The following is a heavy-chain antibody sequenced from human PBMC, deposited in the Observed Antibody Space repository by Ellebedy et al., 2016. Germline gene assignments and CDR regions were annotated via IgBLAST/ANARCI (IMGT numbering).Heavy chain of an antibody. V-gene: IGHV3-23*01. J-gene: IGHJ4*02. CDR2: ISGSGGST. Sequence: ETLSLTCEGSGFTFSKGLMSWVRQAPGKGLEWVSVISGSGGSTYYADSVKGRFTISRDNSKNKQYLKMNSLRAEDTAVYYCAIGRDYDFWSGYDRADYWGQGTLVTVSS. D-gene: IGHD3-3*01. CDR3: AIGRDYDFWSGYDRADY. CDR1: GFTFSKGL.